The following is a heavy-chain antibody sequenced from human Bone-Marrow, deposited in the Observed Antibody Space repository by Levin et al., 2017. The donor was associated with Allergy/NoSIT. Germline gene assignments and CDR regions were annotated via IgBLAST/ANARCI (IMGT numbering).Heavy chain of an antibody. Sequence: GESLKISCAASGFTFSNAWMSWVRQAPGKGLEWVGRIKSKTDGGTTDYAAPVKGRFTISRDDSKNTLYLQMNSLKTEDTAVYYCTTDVFPQITMVRGTPYYYYGMDVWGQGTTVTVSS. V-gene: IGHV3-15*01. CDR1: GFTFSNAW. CDR2: IKSKTDGGTT. J-gene: IGHJ6*02. D-gene: IGHD3-10*01. CDR3: TTDVFPQITMVRGTPYYYYGMDV.